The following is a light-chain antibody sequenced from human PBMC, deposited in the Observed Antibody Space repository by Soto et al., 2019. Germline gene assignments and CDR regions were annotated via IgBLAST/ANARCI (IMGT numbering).Light chain of an antibody. V-gene: IGLV1-40*01. CDR1: SSYIGAGYD. Sequence: QSVLTQPPSVSGAPGQRVTISCTGSSSYIGAGYDVHWYQQLPGTAPKLLIYGNSNRPSGVPDRFSGSKSGTSASLAITGLQAEDEADYYCQSYDSSLSPWVFGGGTKLTVL. CDR2: GNS. CDR3: QSYDSSLSPWV. J-gene: IGLJ3*02.